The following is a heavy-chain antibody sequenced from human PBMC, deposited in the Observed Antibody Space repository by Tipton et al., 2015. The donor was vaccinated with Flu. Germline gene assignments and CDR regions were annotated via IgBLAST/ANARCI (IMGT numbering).Heavy chain of an antibody. CDR3: ARDGGSESYSCGN. CDR2: IYPTGGGT. Sequence: QLVQSGAEVKKPGASVKLSCKASGYTFTSYNMHWVRQAPGQGLEWMGIIYPTGGGTYYAQKFQGRVTMTRDRSTSTVYMELSSLRSEDTALYYCARDGGSESYSCGNWGQGTLVTVSS. D-gene: IGHD3-10*01. J-gene: IGHJ4*02. CDR1: GYTFTSYN. V-gene: IGHV1-46*01.